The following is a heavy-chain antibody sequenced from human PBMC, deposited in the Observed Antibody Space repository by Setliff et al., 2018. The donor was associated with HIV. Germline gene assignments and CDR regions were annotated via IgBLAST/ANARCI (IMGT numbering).Heavy chain of an antibody. J-gene: IGHJ4*02. V-gene: IGHV4-61*09. CDR2: IYSSGRT. Sequence: SETLSLTCTVSGGSISSGHYYWSWIRQPARKGLEWIGHIYSSGRTNYNPSLKSRVTISVDTSKNQFSLKLSSVTAADTAVYYCARVQVGGYNFYFDYWGQGTLVTVSS. D-gene: IGHD5-12*01. CDR3: ARVQVGGYNFYFDY. CDR1: GGSISSGHYY.